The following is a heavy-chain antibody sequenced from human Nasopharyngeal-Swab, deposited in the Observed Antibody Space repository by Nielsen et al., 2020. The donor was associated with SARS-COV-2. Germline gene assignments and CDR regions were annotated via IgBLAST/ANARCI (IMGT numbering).Heavy chain of an antibody. CDR3: ARDTYSNYASYYYYMDV. V-gene: IGHV3-21*01. D-gene: IGHD4-11*01. CDR2: ISSSSSYI. Sequence: GESLKISCAASGFIFSSYSMNWVRQAPGKGLEWVSSISSSSSYIYYADSVKGRFTISRDNAKNSLYLQMNSLRAEDTAVYYCARDTYSNYASYYYYMDVWGKGTTVTVSS. J-gene: IGHJ6*03. CDR1: GFIFSSYS.